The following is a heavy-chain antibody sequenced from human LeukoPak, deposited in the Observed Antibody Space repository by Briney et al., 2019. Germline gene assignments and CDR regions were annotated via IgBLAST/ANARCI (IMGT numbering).Heavy chain of an antibody. D-gene: IGHD2/OR15-2a*01. V-gene: IGHV3-7*01. J-gene: IGHJ3*02. Sequence: GGSLRLTCAASGFTFSSYWMTWVRQAPGKGLEWVANIKQDGSEKYYVDSVKGRFTISRDNAKNSLYLQMNSLRAEDTAVYYSARALSGAFDIWGQGTMVTVSS. CDR1: GFTFSSYW. CDR3: ARALSGAFDI. CDR2: IKQDGSEK.